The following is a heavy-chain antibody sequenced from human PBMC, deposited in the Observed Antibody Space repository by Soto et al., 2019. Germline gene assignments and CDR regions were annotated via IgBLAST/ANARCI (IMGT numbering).Heavy chain of an antibody. V-gene: IGHV1-69*13. Sequence: SVKVSCKASGGTFSSYAISWVRQAPGQGLEWMGGIIPIFGTANYAQKFQGRVTITADESTSTAYMELSSLRSEDTAVYYCARGLKRVVVVPAATDYYYGMDVWGQGTTVTV. J-gene: IGHJ6*02. CDR3: ARGLKRVVVVPAATDYYYGMDV. CDR2: IIPIFGTA. D-gene: IGHD2-2*01. CDR1: GGTFSSYA.